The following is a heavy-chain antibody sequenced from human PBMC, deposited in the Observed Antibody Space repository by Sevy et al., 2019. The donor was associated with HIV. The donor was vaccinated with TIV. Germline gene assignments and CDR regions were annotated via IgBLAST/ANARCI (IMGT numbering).Heavy chain of an antibody. V-gene: IGHV4-59*08. D-gene: IGHD1-26*01. Sequence: SETRSLTCTVSGGSITSLYWNWIRQPPGKGLEWIANIYYNGHINYNPSLKSRVTLSLDTSKNQFSLRLSPVTAADTAMYYCAGENAWGRGYSWGQGTLVTVSS. CDR3: AGENAWGRGYS. CDR2: IYYNGHI. J-gene: IGHJ4*02. CDR1: GGSITSLY.